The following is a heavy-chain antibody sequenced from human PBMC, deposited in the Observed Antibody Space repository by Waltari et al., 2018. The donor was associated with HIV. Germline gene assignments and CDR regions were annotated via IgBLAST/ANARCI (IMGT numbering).Heavy chain of an antibody. CDR1: GFTFSNYA. D-gene: IGHD6-13*01. V-gene: IGHV3-23*01. J-gene: IGHJ4*02. CDR2: ISGSGGTT. CDR3: AKDIRYSSSWSPTLDY. Sequence: EVQLLESGGGLIQPGGSLRLSCAASGFTFSNYAMSWVRQAPGKGLEWVSAISGSGGTTYNADSVKGRLTISRDNSKNTLYVEMKSLRDEDTAIYYCAKDIRYSSSWSPTLDYWGQGILVTVSS.